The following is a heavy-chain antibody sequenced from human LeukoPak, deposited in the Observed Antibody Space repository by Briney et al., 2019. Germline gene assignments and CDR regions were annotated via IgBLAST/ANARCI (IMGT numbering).Heavy chain of an antibody. V-gene: IGHV1-69*13. CDR1: GGTFSSYA. CDR2: IIPLFSTV. Sequence: SVKVSCKASGGTFSSYAISWVRQAPGHGLEWMGGIIPLFSTVNYAQKFQGRVTITADESTSTGYMELSSLRSEDTAVHYCVKDWEWAQRKDCFDPWGQGTQVTVSS. CDR3: VKDWEWAQRKDCFDP. D-gene: IGHD3-3*01. J-gene: IGHJ5*02.